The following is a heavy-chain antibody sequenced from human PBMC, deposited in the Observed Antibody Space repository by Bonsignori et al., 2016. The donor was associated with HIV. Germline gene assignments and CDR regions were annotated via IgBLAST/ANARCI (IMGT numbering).Heavy chain of an antibody. CDR2: IYSGGST. Sequence: WIRQPPGKGLEWVSVIYSGGSTYYADSVKGRFTISRDNSKNTLYLQMNSLRAEDTAVYYCARIPWYWGQGTLVTVSS. J-gene: IGHJ4*02. V-gene: IGHV3-53*01. CDR3: ARIPWY.